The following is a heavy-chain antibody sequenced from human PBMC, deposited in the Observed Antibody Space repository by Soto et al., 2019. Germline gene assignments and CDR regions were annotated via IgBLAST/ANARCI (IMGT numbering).Heavy chain of an antibody. CDR3: AHXQWFGEXSSYYFDY. V-gene: IGHV2-5*02. J-gene: IGHJ4*02. Sequence: QITLKESGPTLVKPTQTLTLTCTFSGFSLSTSGVGVGWIRQPPGKALEWLALIYWDDDKRYSPSLKSRLTITKDTSKXXXXXXXXXXXXXXXXXXXXAHXQWFGEXSSYYFDYWGQGTLVTVSS. D-gene: IGHD3-10*01. CDR2: IYWDDDK. CDR1: GFSLSTSGVG.